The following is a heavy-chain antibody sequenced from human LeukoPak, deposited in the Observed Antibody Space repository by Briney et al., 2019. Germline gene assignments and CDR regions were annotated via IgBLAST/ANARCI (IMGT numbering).Heavy chain of an antibody. CDR2: IWYDGSNK. V-gene: IGHV3-33*01. CDR1: GFIFSNYG. Sequence: PGRRLRLSCAASGFIFSNYGMHWVRQAPGKGLEWVGVIWYDGSNKYYADSVEGRFTISRDNSDNTLYLQINSLRADDTAVYYCARGLGTYYPYYFDYWGQGTLVTVSS. D-gene: IGHD3-22*01. J-gene: IGHJ4*02. CDR3: ARGLGTYYPYYFDY.